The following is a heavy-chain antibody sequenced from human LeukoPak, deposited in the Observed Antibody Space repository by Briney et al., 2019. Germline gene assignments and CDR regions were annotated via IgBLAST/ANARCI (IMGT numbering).Heavy chain of an antibody. V-gene: IGHV3-33*03. J-gene: IGHJ5*01. D-gene: IGHD3-16*01. CDR2: IWYYGSKK. CDR3: AGSLREDWFDP. Sequence: PGMSLRLSCGASGITFNDYGMHWVRQAPGKGLEWVGVIWYYGSKKFYLDSVKGKFTVSRDNSKNTLDLQMGSLRVEDTAMYYCAGSLREDWFDPWGQGTLVIVSS. CDR1: GITFNDYG.